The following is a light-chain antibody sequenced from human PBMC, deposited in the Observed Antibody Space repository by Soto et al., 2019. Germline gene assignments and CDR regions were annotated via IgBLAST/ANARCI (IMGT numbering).Light chain of an antibody. CDR3: QQYGTSPLT. CDR2: GAS. J-gene: IGKJ4*01. Sequence: EIVLTQSPGTLALSPGERATLSCRASQSVSRNYLAWYQQKPGQAPRHLIYGASSRATGIPDRFSGSGSGTDFTLTISRLEPELFAVYFCQQYGTSPLTFVLGTQLNIK. CDR1: QSVSRNY. V-gene: IGKV3-20*01.